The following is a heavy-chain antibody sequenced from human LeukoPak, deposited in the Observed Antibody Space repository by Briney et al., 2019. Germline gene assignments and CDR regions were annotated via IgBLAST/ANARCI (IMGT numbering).Heavy chain of an antibody. CDR1: GFTFSTSG. CDR2: ISYDGSNK. V-gene: IGHV3-30*18. Sequence: GGSLRLSCAASGFTFSTSGMHWVRQAPGKGLEWVAVISYDGSNKYYADSVKGRFTISRDNSKNTLYLQMNSLRAEDTAVYYCAKGRGYYFYYGMDVWGQGTTVTVSS. CDR3: AKGRGYYFYYGMDV. J-gene: IGHJ6*02.